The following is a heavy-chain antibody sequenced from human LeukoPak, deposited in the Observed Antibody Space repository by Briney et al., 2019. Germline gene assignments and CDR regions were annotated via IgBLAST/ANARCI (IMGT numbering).Heavy chain of an antibody. CDR3: ARKGDIVATNWFDP. CDR1: GFTFSSYA. J-gene: IGHJ5*02. D-gene: IGHD5-12*01. V-gene: IGHV3-23*01. Sequence: GGSLRLSRAASGFTFSSYAMSWVRQAPGKGLEWVSAISGSGGSTYYADSVKGRFTISRDNAENSLYLQMNGLRAEDTAVYYCARKGDIVATNWFDPWGQGTLVTVSS. CDR2: ISGSGGST.